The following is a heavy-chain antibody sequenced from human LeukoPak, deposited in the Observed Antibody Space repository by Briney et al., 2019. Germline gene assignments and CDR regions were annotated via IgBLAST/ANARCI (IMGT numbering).Heavy chain of an antibody. CDR2: MNPNSGNT. D-gene: IGHD2-2*01. V-gene: IGHV1-8*03. CDR1: GYIFTSYD. Sequence: GASVKVSFKTSGYIFTSYDINWVRQATGQGLEWMGWMNPNSGNTGYAQKFQGRVTITRNTSISTAYMELSSLRSEDTAVYYCARVRSLVAACWFDPWGQGTLVTVSS. CDR3: ARVRSLVAACWFDP. J-gene: IGHJ5*02.